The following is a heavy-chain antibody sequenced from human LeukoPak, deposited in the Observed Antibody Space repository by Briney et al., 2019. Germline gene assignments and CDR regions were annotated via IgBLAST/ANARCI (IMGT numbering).Heavy chain of an antibody. CDR1: GFTFSSYA. CDR2: ISWDGGST. V-gene: IGHV3-43*02. J-gene: IGHJ3*02. CDR3: AKSSFGAFDI. Sequence: GGSLRLSCAASGFTFSSYAMSWVRQAPGKGLEWVSLISWDGGSTYYADSVKGRFTISRDNSKNSLYLQMNSLRTEDTALYYCAKSSFGAFDIWGQGTMVTVSS. D-gene: IGHD3-10*01.